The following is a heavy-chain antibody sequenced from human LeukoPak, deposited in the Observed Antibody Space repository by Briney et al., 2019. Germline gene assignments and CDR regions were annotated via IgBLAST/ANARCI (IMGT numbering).Heavy chain of an antibody. CDR3: ARPLGYCSGGSCFPFDN. CDR1: GFTFSVYW. J-gene: IGHJ4*02. CDR2: INQDGSEI. D-gene: IGHD2-15*01. V-gene: IGHV3-7*01. Sequence: GGSLRLSCAASGFTFSVYWMSWVRQVPGKGLEWVANINQDGSEIYYVDSVKGRFTASRDNAKNSVHPQMNSLRAEDTAVYYCARPLGYCSGGSCFPFDNWGQGTLVTVSS.